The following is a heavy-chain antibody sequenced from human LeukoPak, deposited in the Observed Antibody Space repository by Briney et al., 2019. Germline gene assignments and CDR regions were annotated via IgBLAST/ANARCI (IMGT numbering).Heavy chain of an antibody. D-gene: IGHD1-1*01. J-gene: IGHJ1*01. V-gene: IGHV1-18*01. Sequence: ASVKVSCKASGYTLTNYGITWVRQAPGQGLEWMGSISGYSGNTNYAENFQGRVTMTTDKSTNTVHMDLRSLRSDDTAVYFCARDANWLTPSCASFRHWGQGTLLTVSS. CDR3: ARDANWLTPSCASFRH. CDR1: GYTLTNYG. CDR2: ISGYSGNT.